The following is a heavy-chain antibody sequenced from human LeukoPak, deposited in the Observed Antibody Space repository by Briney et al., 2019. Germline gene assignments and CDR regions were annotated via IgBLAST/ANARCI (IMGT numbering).Heavy chain of an antibody. J-gene: IGHJ4*02. Sequence: ASVKVSCKASGYTFSSYGVSWVRQAPGQGLEWMGWISAYNGYTKYAQKVQGRVTMTKDTSTSTAYMELRSLRSDDTAVYYCAKDTRWLQWNFDYWGQGTLVTVSS. V-gene: IGHV1-18*01. CDR1: GYTFSSYG. CDR2: ISAYNGYT. D-gene: IGHD5-24*01. CDR3: AKDTRWLQWNFDY.